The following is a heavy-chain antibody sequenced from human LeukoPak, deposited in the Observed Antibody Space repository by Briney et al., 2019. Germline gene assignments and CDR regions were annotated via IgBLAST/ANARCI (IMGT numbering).Heavy chain of an antibody. CDR2: INPTGGST. CDR1: GYTFTSYY. V-gene: IGHV1-46*01. J-gene: IGHJ4*02. Sequence: ASVKVSCKASGYTFTSYYMHWVRQAPGQGLEWMGVINPTGGSTSYAQNFQDRVTMITDTSTSTVYMDLNSLRSEDTAMYFCARDASTAGYTFQFWGQGSPVIVSS. D-gene: IGHD5-24*01. CDR3: ARDASTAGYTFQF.